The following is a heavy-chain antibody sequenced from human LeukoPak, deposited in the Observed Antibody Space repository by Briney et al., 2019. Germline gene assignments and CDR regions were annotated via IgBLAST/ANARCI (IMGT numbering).Heavy chain of an antibody. V-gene: IGHV3-21*01. D-gene: IGHD3-22*01. J-gene: IGHJ4*02. Sequence: GGSLRLSCVPSGFTFSSHTMNWVRQAPGRGLEWVSSISSSTTYIYYADSVKGRFTLSRDNAKNSLYLQMNSLRAEDTAVYYCARERYHDSSLDYWGQGILVTVSS. CDR1: GFTFSSHT. CDR2: ISSSTTYI. CDR3: ARERYHDSSLDY.